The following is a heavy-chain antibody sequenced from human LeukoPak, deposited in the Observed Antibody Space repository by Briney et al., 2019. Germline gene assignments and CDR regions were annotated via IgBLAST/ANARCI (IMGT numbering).Heavy chain of an antibody. CDR2: INSDGSRT. J-gene: IGHJ4*02. CDR1: GFNFINTW. D-gene: IGHD5-18*01. CDR3: TRATWDTGNPFDY. Sequence: GGSLRLSCAASGFNFINTWMHWVRQAPGKGLVWVSNINSDGSRTNYADSVRGRFTISRDNAKNTLYLQMNSLRAEDTAVYYCTRATWDTGNPFDYWGQGTLVTVSS. V-gene: IGHV3-74*01.